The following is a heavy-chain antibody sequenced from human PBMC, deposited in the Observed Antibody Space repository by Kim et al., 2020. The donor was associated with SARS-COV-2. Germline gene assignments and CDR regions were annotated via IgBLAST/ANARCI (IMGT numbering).Heavy chain of an antibody. CDR1: GGSISNSSYY. Sequence: SETLSLICSVSGGSISNSSYYWGWIRQPPGKGLEFIGIIYYTGRTYSNPSLRSRLTISLDTSRRQFSLKLNSVTAADTAVYYCASQTYYYDSTGYLVHWAFDYWGQGTLVTVSS. D-gene: IGHD3-22*01. V-gene: IGHV4-39*07. CDR2: IYYTGRT. CDR3: ASQTYYYDSTGYLVHWAFDY. J-gene: IGHJ4*02.